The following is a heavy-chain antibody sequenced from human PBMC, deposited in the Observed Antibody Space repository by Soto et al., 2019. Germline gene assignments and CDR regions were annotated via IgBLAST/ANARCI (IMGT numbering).Heavy chain of an antibody. Sequence: ASVKVSWKASGYTFTSYYMHWVRQAPGQGLEWMGIINPSGGSTSYAQKFQGRVTMTRDTSTSTVYMELSSLRSEDTAVYYCARDKKDYYGSGSYYRRSYGMDVWGQGTTVTVSS. D-gene: IGHD3-10*01. V-gene: IGHV1-46*01. CDR1: GYTFTSYY. CDR3: ARDKKDYYGSGSYYRRSYGMDV. J-gene: IGHJ6*02. CDR2: INPSGGST.